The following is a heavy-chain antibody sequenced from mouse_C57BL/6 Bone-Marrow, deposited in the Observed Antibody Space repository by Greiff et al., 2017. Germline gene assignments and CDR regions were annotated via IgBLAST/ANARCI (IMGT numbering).Heavy chain of an antibody. CDR3: ARDFFLYYYERGYAMDY. CDR1: GFTFSSYA. CDR2: ISDGGSYT. V-gene: IGHV5-4*01. J-gene: IGHJ4*01. D-gene: IGHD1-1*01. Sequence: EVKLVESGGGLVKPGGSLKLSCAASGFTFSSYAMSWVRQTPEKRLEWVATISDGGSYTYYPDNVKGRFTISRDNAKNNLYLQMGHLKSEDTAMYYCARDFFLYYYERGYAMDYWGQGTSVTVSS.